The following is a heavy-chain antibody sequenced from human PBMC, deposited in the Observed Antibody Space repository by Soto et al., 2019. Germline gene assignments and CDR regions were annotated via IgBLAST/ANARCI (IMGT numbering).Heavy chain of an antibody. Sequence: QLQLQESGPGLVKPSETLSLTCTVSGGSSSNPNYYWGWIRQPPGKALEWIGSIYYNGNTYYSPSLKSRATISVDTSKNQFSLKLTSVTAADTAVYYCARHGFRAPPRTLFDPWGQGTLVTVSS. CDR2: IYYNGNT. CDR1: GGSSSNPNYY. J-gene: IGHJ5*02. V-gene: IGHV4-39*01. D-gene: IGHD3-10*01. CDR3: ARHGFRAPPRTLFDP.